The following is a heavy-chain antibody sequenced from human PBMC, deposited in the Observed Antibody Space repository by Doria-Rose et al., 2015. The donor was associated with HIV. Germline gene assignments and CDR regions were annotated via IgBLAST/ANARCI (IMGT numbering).Heavy chain of an antibody. CDR2: LIPMFDTA. J-gene: IGHJ6*02. V-gene: IGHV1-69*01. D-gene: IGHD3-10*01. Sequence: VRQAPGQGLEWMGGLIPMFDTANYAQIFQGRVTITADESTSTAYMELSSLRSEDTAVYYCARERSDGMDVWGQGTTVTVS. CDR3: ARERSDGMDV.